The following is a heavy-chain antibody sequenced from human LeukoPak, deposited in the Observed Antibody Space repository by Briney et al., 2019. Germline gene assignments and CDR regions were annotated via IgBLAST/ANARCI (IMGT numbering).Heavy chain of an antibody. CDR2: INAGNGNT. D-gene: IGHD6-19*01. CDR3: AREREAGPFDY. V-gene: IGHV1-3*01. CDR1: GYTFTSYA. J-gene: IGHJ4*02. Sequence: EASVKVSCKASGYTFTSYAMHWVRQAPGQRLEWMGWINAGNGNTEYSQKFQGRVTITRDTSASTAYMELSSLRSEDTAVYYCAREREAGPFDYWGQGTLVTVSS.